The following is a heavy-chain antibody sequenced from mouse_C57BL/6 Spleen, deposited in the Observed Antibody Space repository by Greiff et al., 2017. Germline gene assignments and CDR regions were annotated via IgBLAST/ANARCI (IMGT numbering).Heavy chain of an antibody. V-gene: IGHV10-3*01. Sequence: DVQLVESGGGLVQPKGSLKLSCAASGFTFNTYAMHWVRQAPGKGLEWVARIRSKSSNYATYYADSVKDRFTISRDDSQSMLYLQMNNLKTEDTAMYYCVRDQGDFYGSSYGYFDVWGTGTTVTVSS. D-gene: IGHD1-1*01. CDR3: VRDQGDFYGSSYGYFDV. CDR1: GFTFNTYA. CDR2: IRSKSSNYAT. J-gene: IGHJ1*03.